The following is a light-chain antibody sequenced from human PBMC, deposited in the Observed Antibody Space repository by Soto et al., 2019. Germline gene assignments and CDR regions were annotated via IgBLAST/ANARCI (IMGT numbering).Light chain of an antibody. J-gene: IGLJ1*01. CDR3: CSYAGSGTFV. CDR2: EGS. V-gene: IGLV2-23*01. Sequence: QSALTQPASVSGSPGQSITISCTGTSSDVGSYNLVSWYQQRPGEAPKLMIYEGSKRPSGVSNRFSGSKSGNTASLTISGLQDEDEADYYCCSYAGSGTFVFGTGTKVTVL. CDR1: SSDVGSYNL.